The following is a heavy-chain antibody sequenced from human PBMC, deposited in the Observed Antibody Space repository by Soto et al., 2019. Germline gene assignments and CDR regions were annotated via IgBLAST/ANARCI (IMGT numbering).Heavy chain of an antibody. CDR1: GFTFSSYD. CDR3: ASGGWGSSWYEGGSRIDY. V-gene: IGHV3-13*01. D-gene: IGHD6-13*01. CDR2: IGAAGDT. Sequence: EVQLVESGGGLVQPGGSLRLSCAASGFTFSSYDMHWVRQVTGKGLEWVSAIGAAGDTYYPDSVKGRFTISREHAKNSLYLQMNSLRGEDTAVYYCASGGWGSSWYEGGSRIDYWGQGTLVTVSS. J-gene: IGHJ4*02.